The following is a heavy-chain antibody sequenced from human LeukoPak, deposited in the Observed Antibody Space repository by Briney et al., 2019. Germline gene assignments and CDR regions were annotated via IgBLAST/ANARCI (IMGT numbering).Heavy chain of an antibody. CDR2: ISGSGGST. J-gene: IGHJ6*03. V-gene: IGHV3-23*01. CDR3: AREHYFYHMDG. Sequence: PGGSLRLSCAASGFTFSSYAMSWVRQAPGKGLEWVSAISGSGGSTYYADSVKGRFTISRDNAENSLYLQMNSLRVEDTAVYYCAREHYFYHMDGWGEGTTVTVSS. CDR1: GFTFSSYA.